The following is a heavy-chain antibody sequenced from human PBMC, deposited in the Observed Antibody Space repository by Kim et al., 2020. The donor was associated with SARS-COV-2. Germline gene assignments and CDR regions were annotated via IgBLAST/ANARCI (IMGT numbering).Heavy chain of an antibody. CDR1: GGSFSGYY. Sequence: SETLSLTCAVYGGSFSGYYWSWIRQPPGKGLEWIGKINHSGSTNYNPSLKSRVTISVDTSKNQFSLKLSSVTAADTAVYYCARGGDPYIVVVVAAGRWFDPWGQGTLVTVSS. V-gene: IGHV4-34*01. D-gene: IGHD2-15*01. J-gene: IGHJ5*02. CDR2: INHSGST. CDR3: ARGGDPYIVVVVAAGRWFDP.